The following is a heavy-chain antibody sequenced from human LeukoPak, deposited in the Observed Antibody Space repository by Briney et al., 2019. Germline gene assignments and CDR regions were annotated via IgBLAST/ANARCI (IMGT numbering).Heavy chain of an antibody. CDR1: GGFLSRYY. CDR2: IYSSGNT. D-gene: IGHD4/OR15-4a*01. CDR3: ARHGRATGANTS. Sequence: SETLSLTCTVSGGFLSRYYWSWIRQPPGKGLEWIGYIYSSGNTNYNPSLQSRVTMSVDTSKNQLSLKLSSVTAADTAVYYCARHGRATGANTSWGQGTLVTVSS. J-gene: IGHJ5*02. V-gene: IGHV4-59*08.